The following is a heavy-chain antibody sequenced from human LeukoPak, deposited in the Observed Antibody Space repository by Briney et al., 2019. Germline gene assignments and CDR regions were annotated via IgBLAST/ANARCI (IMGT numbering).Heavy chain of an antibody. CDR1: GVSISSYY. J-gene: IGHJ4*02. Sequence: SETLSLTCTVSGVSISSYYWSWIRQPPGKGLEWIGYIYYSGSTNYNPSLKSRVTISVDTSKNQFSLKLSSVTAADTAVYYCARGPIQPDRAYYLDYWGQGTLVTVSS. V-gene: IGHV4-59*01. CDR3: ARGPIQPDRAYYLDY. CDR2: IYYSGST. D-gene: IGHD3-22*01.